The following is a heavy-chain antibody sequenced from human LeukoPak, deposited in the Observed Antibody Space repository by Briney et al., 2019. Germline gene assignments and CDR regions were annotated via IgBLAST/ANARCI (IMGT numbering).Heavy chain of an antibody. CDR2: IYSGGST. V-gene: IGHV3-53*01. J-gene: IGHJ5*02. CDR1: GFTVSSNY. CDR3: ARDRDYGRGGIDP. D-gene: IGHD4-17*01. Sequence: GGSLRLSCAASGFTVSSNYMSWVRQAPGKGLEWVSVIYSGGSTYYADSVKGRFTISRDNSKNTLYLQMNSLRAEDTAVYYCARDRDYGRGGIDPWGQGTLVTVSS.